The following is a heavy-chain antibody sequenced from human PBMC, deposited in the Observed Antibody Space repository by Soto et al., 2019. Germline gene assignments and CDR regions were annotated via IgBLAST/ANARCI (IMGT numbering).Heavy chain of an antibody. J-gene: IGHJ4*02. CDR1: GYSISSGYY. V-gene: IGHV4-38-2*01. CDR2: IYHSGST. CDR3: ARQGYTAMAPNHLYYFDY. Sequence: SETLSLTCAVSGYSISSGYYWGWIRQPPGKGLEWIGSIYHSGSTYYNPSLKSRVTISVDTSKNQFSLKLSSVTAADTAMYYCARQGYTAMAPNHLYYFDYWGQGTLVTVSS. D-gene: IGHD5-18*01.